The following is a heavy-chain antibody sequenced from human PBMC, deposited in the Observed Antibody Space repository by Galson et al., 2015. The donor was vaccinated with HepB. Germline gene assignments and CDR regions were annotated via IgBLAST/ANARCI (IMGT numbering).Heavy chain of an antibody. D-gene: IGHD6-13*01. CDR1: GYTFTGYY. CDR3: ARNSYSSINNWFDP. Sequence: SVKVSCKASGYTFTGYYMHWVRQAPGQGLEWMGWINPNSGGTNYAQKFQGRVTMTRDTSISTAYMELSRLRSDDTAVYYCARNSYSSINNWFDPWGQGTLVTVSS. V-gene: IGHV1-2*02. J-gene: IGHJ5*02. CDR2: INPNSGGT.